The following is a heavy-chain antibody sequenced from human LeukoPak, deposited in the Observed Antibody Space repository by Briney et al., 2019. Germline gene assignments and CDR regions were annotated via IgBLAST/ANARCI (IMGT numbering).Heavy chain of an antibody. Sequence: GGSLRLSCAASGFTFSSYAMSWVRQAPGKGLEWVSAISGSGGSTYYADSVKGRFTISRDNTKNTLYLQMNSLRAEDTAVYYGAKGRQLGTASPFFDYWGQGTLVTVSS. V-gene: IGHV3-23*01. CDR2: ISGSGGST. J-gene: IGHJ4*02. CDR3: AKGRQLGTASPFFDY. CDR1: GFTFSSYA. D-gene: IGHD5-18*01.